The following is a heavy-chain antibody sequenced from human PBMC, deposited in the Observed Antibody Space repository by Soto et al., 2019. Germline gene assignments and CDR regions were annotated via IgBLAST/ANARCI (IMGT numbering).Heavy chain of an antibody. CDR3: VRDPGGHYCTSTSCLYFFVH. CDR2: ISDRGST. J-gene: IGHJ4*02. Sequence: VQLLEAGGALVQPGGSLRLSCAASGFTFSNHAMNWVRQAPGKRLEWVSTISDRGSTYYADSVKARFTISRANSKHTLYLQMNSRRAEDTAIYYCVRDPGGHYCTSTSCLYFFVHRGQGSLVIVSS. D-gene: IGHD2-2*01. V-gene: IGHV3-23*01. CDR1: GFTFSNHA.